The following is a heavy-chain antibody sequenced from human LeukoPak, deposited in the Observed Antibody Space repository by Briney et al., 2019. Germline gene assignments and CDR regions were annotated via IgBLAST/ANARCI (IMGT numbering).Heavy chain of an antibody. J-gene: IGHJ4*02. V-gene: IGHV4-39*01. D-gene: IGHD6-13*01. Sequence: KPSETLSLTCTVSGGSISRSSYYWGWIRQPPGKGLEWIGSIYYSGSTYYNPSLKSRVTISVDTSKNQFSLKLSSVTAADTAVYYCARMFQQLATLWGQGTLVTVSS. CDR3: ARMFQQLATL. CDR1: GGSISRSSYY. CDR2: IYYSGST.